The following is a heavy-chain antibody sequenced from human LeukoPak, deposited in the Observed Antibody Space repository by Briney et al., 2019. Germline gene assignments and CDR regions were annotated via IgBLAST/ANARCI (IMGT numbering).Heavy chain of an antibody. V-gene: IGHV4-34*01. CDR3: ARIPMAYCSSTSCYPVGMDV. Sequence: PSETLSLTCAVYGGSFSGYYWSWIRQPPGKGLEWIGEINHSGSTNYNPSRKSRVTISVDTSKNQFSLKLSSVTAADTAVYYCARIPMAYCSSTSCYPVGMDVWGQGTTVTVSS. D-gene: IGHD2-2*01. CDR1: GGSFSGYY. CDR2: INHSGST. J-gene: IGHJ6*02.